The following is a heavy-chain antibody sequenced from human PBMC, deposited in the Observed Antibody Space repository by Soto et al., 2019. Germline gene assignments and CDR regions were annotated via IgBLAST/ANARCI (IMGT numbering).Heavy chain of an antibody. J-gene: IGHJ6*02. Sequence: SLRLSCAASGFTFSSYAMHWVCQAPGKGLEWVAVISYDGSNKYYADSVKGRFTISRDNSKNTLYLQMNSLRAEDTAVYYCAREPSRGGYSSSWPYYYYYYGMDVWGQGTTVTVSS. CDR3: AREPSRGGYSSSWPYYYYYYGMDV. D-gene: IGHD6-13*01. CDR1: GFTFSSYA. V-gene: IGHV3-30-3*01. CDR2: ISYDGSNK.